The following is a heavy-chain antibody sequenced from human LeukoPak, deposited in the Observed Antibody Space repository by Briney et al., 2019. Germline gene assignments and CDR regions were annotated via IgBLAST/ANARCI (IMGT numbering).Heavy chain of an antibody. Sequence: KSSETLSLTCAVYGGSFSGYYWSWIRQPPGKGLEWIGEINHSGSTNYNPSLKSRVTISVDTSKNQFSLKLSSVTAADTAVYYCARFRRSEFYFDYWGQGTLVTVSS. CDR2: INHSGST. V-gene: IGHV4-34*01. CDR3: ARFRRSEFYFDY. J-gene: IGHJ4*02. CDR1: GGSFSGYY. D-gene: IGHD3-10*01.